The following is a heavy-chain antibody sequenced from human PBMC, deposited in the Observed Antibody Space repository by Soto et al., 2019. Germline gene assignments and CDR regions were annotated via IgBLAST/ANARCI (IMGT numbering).Heavy chain of an antibody. CDR2: IFSSDEK. D-gene: IGHD3-10*01. CDR1: GFSLTNNKMG. CDR3: ARISGGSPYYYAMDV. J-gene: IGHJ6*02. V-gene: IGHV2-26*01. Sequence: GSGPSCEPTETLTLTCTVSGFSLTNNKMGVSWIRQPPGKALEWLANIFSSDEKSYSTSLKSRVTISQDTSKSQVVLKVTNMDPVDTATYYCARISGGSPYYYAMDVWGQGTTVTVSS.